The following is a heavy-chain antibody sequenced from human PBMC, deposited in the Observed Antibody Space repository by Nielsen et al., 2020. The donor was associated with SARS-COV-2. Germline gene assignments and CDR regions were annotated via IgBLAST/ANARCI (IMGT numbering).Heavy chain of an antibody. CDR1: GFTFSSYW. J-gene: IGHJ6*02. CDR2: IKQDGSEK. D-gene: IGHD2-2*01. CDR3: ATLPAAMNYYYGMDV. Sequence: GGSLRLSCAASGFTFSSYWMSWVRQAPGKGLEWVANIKQDGSEKYYVDSVKGRFTISRDNAKNSLYLQMNSLRAEDTALYYCATLPAAMNYYYGMDVWGQGTTVTVSS. V-gene: IGHV3-7*03.